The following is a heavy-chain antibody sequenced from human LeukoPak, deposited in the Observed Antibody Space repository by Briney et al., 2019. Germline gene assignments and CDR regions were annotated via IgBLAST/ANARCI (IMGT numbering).Heavy chain of an antibody. D-gene: IGHD3-16*01. CDR2: ISAYNGNT. V-gene: IGHV1-18*01. CDR1: GYTFTSYG. CDR3: ARYLGGYTTYYYYGMDV. J-gene: IGHJ6*02. Sequence: ASVKVSCKASGYTFTSYGISWVRQAPGQGLEWMGWISAYNGNTNYAQKLQGRVTMTTDTSTSPAYMELRSLRSDDTAVYYCARYLGGYTTYYYYGMDVWGQGTTVTVSS.